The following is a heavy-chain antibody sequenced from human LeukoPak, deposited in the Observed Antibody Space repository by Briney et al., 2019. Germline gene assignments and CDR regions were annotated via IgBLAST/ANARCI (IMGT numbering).Heavy chain of an antibody. V-gene: IGHV3-7*01. D-gene: IGHD6-19*01. CDR3: VRISTAVAGADY. Sequence: GGSLRLSCAASGLTFSSSWMSWVRQAPGKGLEWVANIKQDGSEKYYVESVKGRFTIFRDNTKNSLYLQMDSLTAEDTAVYYCVRISTAVAGADYWGQGTLVTVSS. CDR1: GLTFSSSW. J-gene: IGHJ4*02. CDR2: IKQDGSEK.